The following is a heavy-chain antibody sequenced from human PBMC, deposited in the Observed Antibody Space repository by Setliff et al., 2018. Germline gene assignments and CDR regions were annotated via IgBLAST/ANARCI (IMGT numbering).Heavy chain of an antibody. Sequence: GGSLRLSCAASGFTFDNYAMSWVRQAPGKGLEWVSAISGSGGSTYYADSVKGRFSISRDNSKSTLYLQMNSLRVEDTALYYCAKDDGSGTYYRKDYYYMDAWGKGTTVTVSS. CDR2: ISGSGGST. CDR3: AKDDGSGTYYRKDYYYMDA. J-gene: IGHJ6*03. CDR1: GFTFDNYA. D-gene: IGHD3-10*01. V-gene: IGHV3-23*01.